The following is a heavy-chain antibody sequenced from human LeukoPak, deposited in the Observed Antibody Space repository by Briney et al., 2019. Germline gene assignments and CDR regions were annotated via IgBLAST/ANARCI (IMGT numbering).Heavy chain of an antibody. Sequence: GGSLRLSCAASGFTFSSYSMNWVRQAPGKGLEWVSSISSSSSYIYYADSVKGRFTISRDNAKNSLYLQMNSLRAEDTAVYYCARGGIAAAGRFASRYWGQGTLVIVSS. J-gene: IGHJ4*02. CDR1: GFTFSSYS. CDR3: ARGGIAAAGRFASRY. CDR2: ISSSSSYI. D-gene: IGHD6-13*01. V-gene: IGHV3-21*01.